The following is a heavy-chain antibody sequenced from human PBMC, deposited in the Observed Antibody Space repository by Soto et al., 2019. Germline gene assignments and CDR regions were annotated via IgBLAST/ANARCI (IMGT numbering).Heavy chain of an antibody. D-gene: IGHD2-2*01. CDR2: ISDDGDST. Sequence: EVQLLESGGGLVQPGGSPRLSCGASGFTFSDNAMTWVRQAPGKGLEWVSSISDDGDSTYYADSVKGRFTISRDNSKNTLFLQMNSLGAEDTAVYYCAKSLSTAVNYGLDVWGQGTSVTVSS. J-gene: IGHJ6*02. CDR3: AKSLSTAVNYGLDV. V-gene: IGHV3-23*01. CDR1: GFTFSDNA.